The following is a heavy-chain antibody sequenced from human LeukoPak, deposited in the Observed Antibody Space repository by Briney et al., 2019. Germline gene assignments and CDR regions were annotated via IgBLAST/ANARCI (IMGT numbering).Heavy chain of an antibody. CDR2: FDPEDGET. D-gene: IGHD3-10*01. Sequence: GASVKVSCKVSGYTLTELSMHWVRQAPGKGLEWMGGFDPEDGETIYAQKFQGRVTMTEDTSTDTAYMELSSLRSEDTAVYYCAILSLARFGRDVKSAFDIWGQGTMVTVSS. CDR1: GYTLTELS. CDR3: AILSLARFGRDVKSAFDI. V-gene: IGHV1-24*01. J-gene: IGHJ3*02.